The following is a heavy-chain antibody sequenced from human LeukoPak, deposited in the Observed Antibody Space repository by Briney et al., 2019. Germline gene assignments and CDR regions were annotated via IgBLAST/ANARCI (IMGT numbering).Heavy chain of an antibody. CDR3: ARGQSSNFWSGHPGDWFDP. CDR2: IIPILGIA. Sequence: ASVKVPCKASGGTFSSYAISWVRQAPGQGLEWMGRIIPILGIANYAQKFQGRVTITADKSTSTAYMELSSLRSEDTAVYYCARGQSSNFWSGHPGDWFDPWGQGTLVTVSS. J-gene: IGHJ5*02. CDR1: GGTFSSYA. V-gene: IGHV1-69*04. D-gene: IGHD3-3*01.